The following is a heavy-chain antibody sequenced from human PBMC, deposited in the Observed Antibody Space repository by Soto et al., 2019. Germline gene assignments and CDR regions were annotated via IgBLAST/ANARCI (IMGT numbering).Heavy chain of an antibody. CDR2: ISAYNGNT. Sequence: ASVKVSCKASGYTFTSYGISWVREAPGQGLEWMGWISAYNGNTNYAQKLQGRVTMTTDTSTSTAYMELRSLRSDDTAVYYCARRRGVPRPYGMDVWGQGTTVTVSS. CDR1: GYTFTSYG. D-gene: IGHD2-2*01. V-gene: IGHV1-18*04. CDR3: ARRRGVPRPYGMDV. J-gene: IGHJ6*02.